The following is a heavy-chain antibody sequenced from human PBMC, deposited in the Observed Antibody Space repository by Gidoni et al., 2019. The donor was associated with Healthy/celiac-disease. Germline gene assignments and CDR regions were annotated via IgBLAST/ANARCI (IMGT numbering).Heavy chain of an antibody. CDR1: GYSLPSYW. CDR2: IYPGDSDT. V-gene: IGHV5-51*03. Sequence: EVQLVQSGAEVKKPGESLKIPGKGLGYSLPSYWIGWVRQMPGKGLEWMGIIYPGDSDTRYSPSFQGQVTISADKSISTAYLQWSSLRASDTAMYYCARRNGAGGSTWFDPWGQGTLVTVSS. J-gene: IGHJ5*02. CDR3: ARRNGAGGSTWFDP. D-gene: IGHD3-16*01.